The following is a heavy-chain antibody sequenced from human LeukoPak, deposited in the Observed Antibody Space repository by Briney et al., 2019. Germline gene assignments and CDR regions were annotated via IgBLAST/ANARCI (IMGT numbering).Heavy chain of an antibody. CDR3: ARHGGSLGYFDN. CDR1: SGSISTFY. V-gene: IGHV4-59*08. Sequence: SETLSLTCTVSSGSISTFYWSWIRQPPGKGLEWLGDVYQSGTTSYNPSPKRRASISSDTTKNQFALRVTSVTAADTAVYYCARHGGSLGYFDNWGQGTLVTVSS. D-gene: IGHD1-26*01. CDR2: VYQSGTT. J-gene: IGHJ4*02.